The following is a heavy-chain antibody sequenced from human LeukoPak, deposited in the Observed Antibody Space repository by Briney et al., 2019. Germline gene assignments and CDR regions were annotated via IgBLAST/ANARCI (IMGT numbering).Heavy chain of an antibody. J-gene: IGHJ4*02. V-gene: IGHV1-69*05. D-gene: IGHD2-15*01. CDR3: TTEFGNMYSRFYFDY. CDR1: GGTFSSYA. Sequence: ASVKVSCKASGGTFSSYAISWVRQAPGQGLEWMGGIIPIFGTANYAQKFQGRVTITTDESTSTAYMELSSLRSEDTAVYYCTTEFGNMYSRFYFDYWGQGTLVTVSS. CDR2: IIPIFGTA.